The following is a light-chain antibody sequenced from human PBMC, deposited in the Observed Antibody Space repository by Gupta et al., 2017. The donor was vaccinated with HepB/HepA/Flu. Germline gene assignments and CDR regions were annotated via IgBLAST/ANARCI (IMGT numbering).Light chain of an antibody. CDR1: QSVSSN. CDR2: GAS. V-gene: IGKV3-15*01. J-gene: IGKJ4*01. Sequence: EIVMTQSPATLSVSPGERATLSCRASQSVSSNLAWYQQKPGQAPRLLIYGASTRATGIPARFSGSGSGTEFTLTISSLQSEDFAVYYCQQYNNWVTFGGGTKVGIK. CDR3: QQYNNWVT.